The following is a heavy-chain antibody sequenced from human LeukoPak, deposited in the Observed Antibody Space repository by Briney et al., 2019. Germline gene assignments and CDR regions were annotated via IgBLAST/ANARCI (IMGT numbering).Heavy chain of an antibody. J-gene: IGHJ4*02. D-gene: IGHD2-21*02. V-gene: IGHV1-3*01. Sequence: ASVKVSCKASGYTFTSYAMHWVRQAPGQRLEWMGWINAGNGNTKYSQKFQGRVTITRDTSASTAYMELSSLRSEDTAVYYCARGVAAYCGGDCFDFDYWGQGTLVTVSS. CDR1: GYTFTSYA. CDR3: ARGVAAYCGGDCFDFDY. CDR2: INAGNGNT.